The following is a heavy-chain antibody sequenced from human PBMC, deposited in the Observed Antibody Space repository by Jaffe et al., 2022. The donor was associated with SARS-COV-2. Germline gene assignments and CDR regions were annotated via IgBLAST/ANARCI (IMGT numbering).Heavy chain of an antibody. CDR2: IKSNSDGGTT. J-gene: IGHJ4*02. D-gene: IGHD5-18*01. Sequence: EVQLVESGGGVVKPGGSLRLSCTVSEFTFTNGWMNWVRQAPGKGLEWVGRIKSNSDGGTTDYAAPVKGRFTISRDDSKNTLYLQMNSLKTEDTALYYCTTARGFNYGYMYYFGYWGQGTLVTVSP. CDR1: EFTFTNGW. V-gene: IGHV3-15*01. CDR3: TTARGFNYGYMYYFGY.